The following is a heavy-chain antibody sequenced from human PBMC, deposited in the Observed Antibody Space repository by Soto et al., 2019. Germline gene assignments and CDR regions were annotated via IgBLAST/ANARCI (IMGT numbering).Heavy chain of an antibody. Sequence: GGSRLSCAASGFTVSSNYLTWVRQAPGKGLKWVSVLYPNGRAYYADSVKGRFTISTDNSQNSVYLQMNTLRAEDTAMYYCARGLGREYEDNRNYFHLDYWGQGTPVTVSS. J-gene: IGHJ4*02. CDR2: LYPNGRA. D-gene: IGHD1-20*01. CDR3: ARGLGREYEDNRNYFHLDY. CDR1: GFTVSSNY. V-gene: IGHV3-53*01.